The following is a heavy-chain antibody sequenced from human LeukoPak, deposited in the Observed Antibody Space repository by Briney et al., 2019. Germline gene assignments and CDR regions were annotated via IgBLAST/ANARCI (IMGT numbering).Heavy chain of an antibody. D-gene: IGHD4-17*01. CDR3: AKDPIMTTVTGFDY. J-gene: IGHJ4*02. Sequence: GGSLRLSCAASGFTFSSYAMSWVRRAPGKGLEWVSAISGSGGSTYYADSVKGRFTISRDNSKNTLYLQMDSLRAEDTAVYYCAKDPIMTTVTGFDYWGQGTLVTVSS. CDR1: GFTFSSYA. V-gene: IGHV3-23*01. CDR2: ISGSGGST.